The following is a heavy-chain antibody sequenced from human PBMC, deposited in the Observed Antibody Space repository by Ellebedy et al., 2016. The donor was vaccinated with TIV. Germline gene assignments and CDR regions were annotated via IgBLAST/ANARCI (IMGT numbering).Heavy chain of an antibody. Sequence: ASVKVSCKASGHTFTNYYMHWVRQAPGQGLEWMGIINPSGGSTSYAQKFQGRVTITRATFASTVYMELSSLRSEDTAVYYCARVYPRDSSGWYFDYWGQGTLVTVSS. CDR3: ARVYPRDSSGWYFDY. D-gene: IGHD6-19*01. CDR1: GHTFTNYY. J-gene: IGHJ4*02. CDR2: INPSGGST. V-gene: IGHV1-46*01.